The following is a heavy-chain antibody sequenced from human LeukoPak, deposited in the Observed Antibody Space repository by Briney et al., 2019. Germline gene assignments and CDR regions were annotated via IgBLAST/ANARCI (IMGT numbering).Heavy chain of an antibody. V-gene: IGHV3-21*01. Sequence: GGPLRLSCAASGFTFRSYTMNWVRQAPGQGLEWVSCITSSSSYMYYADSVKGRFTISRDNAKNSLYLQLNSLRAEDTGVYYCARSLGYYDSSGYHYWGQGTLVTVSS. D-gene: IGHD3-22*01. J-gene: IGHJ4*02. CDR1: GFTFRSYT. CDR2: ITSSSSYM. CDR3: ARSLGYYDSSGYHY.